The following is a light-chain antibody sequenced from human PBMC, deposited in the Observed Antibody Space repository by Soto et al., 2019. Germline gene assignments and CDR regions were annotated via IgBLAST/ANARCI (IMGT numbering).Light chain of an antibody. J-gene: IGKJ2*01. CDR3: PKFTGLLYT. V-gene: IGKV3-20*01. CDR1: QTVSSSY. Sequence: EIVLTQSPGTLSLLPGERATLSCRASQTVSSSYLAWYQHKPGEAPRLLIYAASSWASGIPERFSGGGSGTDFTLTISRLEPEDFAVYYCPKFTGLLYTFGQGTQLEIK. CDR2: AAS.